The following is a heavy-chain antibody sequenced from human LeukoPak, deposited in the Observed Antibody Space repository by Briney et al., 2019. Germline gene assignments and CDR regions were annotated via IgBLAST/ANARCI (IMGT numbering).Heavy chain of an antibody. CDR3: ARVKNYYDSSGYHHDAFDI. CDR2: IYTSGST. J-gene: IGHJ3*02. CDR1: GGSISSGSYY. Sequence: SETLSLTCTVSGGSISSGSYYWSWIRQPAGKGLEWIGRIYTSGSTNYNPSLKSRVTISVDTSKNQFSLKLSSVTAADTAVYYRARVKNYYDSSGYHHDAFDIWGQGTMVTVSS. V-gene: IGHV4-61*02. D-gene: IGHD3-22*01.